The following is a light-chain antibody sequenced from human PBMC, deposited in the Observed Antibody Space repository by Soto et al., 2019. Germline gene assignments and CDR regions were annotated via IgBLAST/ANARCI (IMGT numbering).Light chain of an antibody. CDR1: ESVGSY. V-gene: IGKV3-11*01. J-gene: IGKJ4*01. CDR3: QQRSDWPPLT. CDR2: DAS. Sequence: IVLTQSPATLSLSPGERASLSCRASESVGSYLAWYQQKPGQAPRLLIYDASNRATGIPARFSGSGSGTDFTLTIRNLEPEDFAVYFCQQRSDWPPLTFGGGTRVEIK.